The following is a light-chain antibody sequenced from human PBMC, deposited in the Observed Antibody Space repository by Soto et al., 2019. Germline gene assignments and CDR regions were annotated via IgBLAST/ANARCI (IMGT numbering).Light chain of an antibody. CDR1: HDINYY. CDR3: QQYYDDLRT. J-gene: IGKJ4*01. V-gene: IGKV1-33*01. CDR2: DAS. Sequence: DIQMTQSPSSLSASVGDRVSITCQASHDINYYLNWYKQKPGTAPKLLIYDASKLQAGVTSRFSGGGSGTSFVLIISNLQPEDIATYYCQQYYDDLRTFGGGTKVEI.